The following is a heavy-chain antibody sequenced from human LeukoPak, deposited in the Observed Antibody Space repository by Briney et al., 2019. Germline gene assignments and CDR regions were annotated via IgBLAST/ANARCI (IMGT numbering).Heavy chain of an antibody. CDR3: ASKWFCGGDCYYQIDF. CDR1: GFTFSSYV. Sequence: GGSLRLSCAASGFTFSSYVMHWVRQAPGKGLEWVALISSDENNKYHADSVKGRFTISRDNSKNTLFLQMNSLRPEDTAVYYCASKWFCGGDCYYQIDFWGQGTLVTVSS. CDR2: ISSDENNK. D-gene: IGHD2-21*02. J-gene: IGHJ4*02. V-gene: IGHV3-30*03.